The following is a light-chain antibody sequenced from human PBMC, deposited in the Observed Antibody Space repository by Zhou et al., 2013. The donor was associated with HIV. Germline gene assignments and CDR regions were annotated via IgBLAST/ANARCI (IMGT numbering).Light chain of an antibody. CDR2: DAS. CDR3: QQSYSLRT. Sequence: DIQMTQSPSSLSASVGDRVTITCQASQDISNYLNWSQKKPGKAPKFLMYDASNLQTGVPSRFSGSGSGTDFTCTISSLQPEDFATYYCQQSYSLRTFGQGTKVDIK. V-gene: IGKV1-33*01. J-gene: IGKJ1*01. CDR1: QDISNY.